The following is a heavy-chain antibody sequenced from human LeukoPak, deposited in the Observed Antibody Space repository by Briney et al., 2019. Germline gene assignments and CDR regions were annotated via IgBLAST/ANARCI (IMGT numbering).Heavy chain of an antibody. CDR1: GYTFTSYD. D-gene: IGHD3-3*01. Sequence: ASVKVSCKASGYTFTSYDINWVRQATGQGLEWMGWMNPNSGHTGHAQKFQGRLTMTRNTSTTTAHMELSSLRSEDTAVYYCTRAPRYCDFWSGFYDYGSGRCYQVGWFDPWGQGTLVTVSS. CDR3: TRAPRYCDFWSGFYDYGSGRCYQVGWFDP. J-gene: IGHJ5*02. CDR2: MNPNSGHT. V-gene: IGHV1-8*01.